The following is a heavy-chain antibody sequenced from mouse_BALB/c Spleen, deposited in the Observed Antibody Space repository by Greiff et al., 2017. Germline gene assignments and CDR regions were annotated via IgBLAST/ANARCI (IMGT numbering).Heavy chain of an antibody. CDR2: INSNGGST. D-gene: IGHD2-2*01. CDR1: GFTFSSYG. CDR3: AREGYGYDEGAWFAY. Sequence: EVKLVESGGGLVQPGGSLKLSCAASGFTFSSYGMSWVRQTPDKRLELVATINSNGGSTYYPDSVKGRFTISRDNAKNTLYLQMSSLKSEDTAMYYGAREGYGYDEGAWFAYWGQGTLVTVSA. J-gene: IGHJ3*01. V-gene: IGHV5-6-3*01.